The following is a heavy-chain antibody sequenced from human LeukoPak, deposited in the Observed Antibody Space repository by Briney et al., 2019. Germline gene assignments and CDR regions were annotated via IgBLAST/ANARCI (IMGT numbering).Heavy chain of an antibody. V-gene: IGHV3-30*18. D-gene: IGHD3-22*01. Sequence: GRSLRLSCAASGFTFSSYGMHWVRQAPGKGLEWVAVISSDGDNKNYVDSVKGRFTFSRDNSKNTLYVQVNSLGTEDTAAYYCAKGSYYDSSGSFYSDYWGQGTLVTVSS. CDR1: GFTFSSYG. J-gene: IGHJ4*02. CDR2: ISSDGDNK. CDR3: AKGSYYDSSGSFYSDY.